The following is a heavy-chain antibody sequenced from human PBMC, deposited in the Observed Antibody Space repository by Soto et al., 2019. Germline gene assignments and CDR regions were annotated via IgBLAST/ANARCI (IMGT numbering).Heavy chain of an antibody. D-gene: IGHD4-17*01. CDR2: IYHSGSV. J-gene: IGHJ4*02. V-gene: IGHV4-39*01. CDR1: GGSVSNSQYF. Sequence: SETLSLTCTVSGGSVSNSQYFWVWLRQPPGKGLEWIGTIYHSGSVHYNPSLNSPVTISVDTSKNQFSLKLSSVTAADTAVYYCAHGDYSFDYWGQGTLVTVSS. CDR3: AHGDYSFDY.